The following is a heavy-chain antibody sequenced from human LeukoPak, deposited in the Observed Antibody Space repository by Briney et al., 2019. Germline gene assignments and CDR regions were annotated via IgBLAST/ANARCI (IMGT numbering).Heavy chain of an antibody. CDR3: AGGGGVYVIVGESDY. CDR1: GYTFTAYY. D-gene: IGHD2-21*01. V-gene: IGHV1-2*02. CDR2: INPNNGGI. J-gene: IGHJ4*02. Sequence: ASVKVSCKPSGYTFTAYYIHWVRQAPGQGLEWMGWINPNNGGISYAQKFQGRVTMTRDTSISTAHMELSSLRSDATAVYYWAGGGGVYVIVGESDYWGQGTVVTVSS.